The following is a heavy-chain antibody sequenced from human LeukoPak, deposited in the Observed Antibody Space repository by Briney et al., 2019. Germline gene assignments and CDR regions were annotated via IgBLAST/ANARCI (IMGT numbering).Heavy chain of an antibody. J-gene: IGHJ6*02. CDR1: GFTFRSFG. CDR3: AKESDSSGWKFYGMDV. Sequence: PGRSLRLSCAASGFTFRSFGLNWVRQAPGKGLEWVAAISCDGSDKHTADAVKGRFTVPRDNSKNTQYLQMNSLRIEDTAVYYCAKESDSSGWKFYGMDVWGQGTTVTVSS. D-gene: IGHD6-19*01. V-gene: IGHV3-30*18. CDR2: ISCDGSDK.